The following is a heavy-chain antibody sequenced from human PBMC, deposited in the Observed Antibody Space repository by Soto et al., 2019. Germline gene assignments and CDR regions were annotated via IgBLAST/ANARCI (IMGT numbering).Heavy chain of an antibody. J-gene: IGHJ6*02. D-gene: IGHD3-16*01. CDR3: AMVDVYVTPSPQDV. Sequence: QVQLVQSGAEVKNPGASVKVSCKASGYTFTRYGIGWARQAPGQGLEWMGWINTYNGNTTYAHNVQGRVTLTTDTSRSTAYMELGRLRSNDTAIYYCAMVDVYVTPSPQDVWGQGTTVIVSS. CDR2: INTYNGNT. CDR1: GYTFTRYG. V-gene: IGHV1-18*01.